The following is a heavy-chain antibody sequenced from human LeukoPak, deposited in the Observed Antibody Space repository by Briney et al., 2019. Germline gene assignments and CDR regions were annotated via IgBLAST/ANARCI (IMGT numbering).Heavy chain of an antibody. CDR1: GGSISSYY. J-gene: IGHJ5*02. D-gene: IGHD2-15*01. CDR2: IYYSGST. V-gene: IGHV4-59*01. Sequence: SETLSLTCTVSGGSISSYYWSWIRQPPGKGLEWIGYIYYSGSTNYNPSLKSRVTISVDTSKNQFSLKLSSVTAADTAVYYCARSVVAATWWFDTWGQGTLVTVSS. CDR3: ARSVVAATWWFDT.